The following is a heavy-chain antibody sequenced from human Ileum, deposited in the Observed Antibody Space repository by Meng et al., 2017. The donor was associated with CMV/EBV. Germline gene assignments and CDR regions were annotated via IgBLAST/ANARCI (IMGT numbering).Heavy chain of an antibody. V-gene: IGHV3-9*03. J-gene: IGHJ3*02. CDR3: VKDIRAIAATGTSVFDI. CDR2: ISWNSGSI. CDR1: GFTFVDYA. Sequence: GGSLRLSCAASGFTFVDYAMHWVRQVPGKGLEWVSTISWNSGSIDYADSVKGRFTISRDNAKNSLYLQMNSLRAEDMALYYCVKDIRAIAATGTSVFDIWGQGTMVTVSS. D-gene: IGHD6-13*01.